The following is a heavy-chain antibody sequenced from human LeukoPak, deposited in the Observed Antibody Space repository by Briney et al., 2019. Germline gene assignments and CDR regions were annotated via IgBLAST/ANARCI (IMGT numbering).Heavy chain of an antibody. CDR1: GYTFTGYY. D-gene: IGHD3-22*01. V-gene: IGHV1-2*02. CDR2: INPNSGGT. Sequence: ASVKLSCKASGYTFTGYYMHWLRHAPGQGLEWRGWINPNSGGTNYAQKFQGRVTMTRDTSISTAYMELSRLRSDDTAVYYCARGARRLIVVAHYWGQGTLVTVSS. CDR3: ARGARRLIVVAHY. J-gene: IGHJ4*02.